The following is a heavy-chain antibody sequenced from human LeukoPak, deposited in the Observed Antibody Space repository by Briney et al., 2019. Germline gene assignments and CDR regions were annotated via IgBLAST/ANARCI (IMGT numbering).Heavy chain of an antibody. D-gene: IGHD1-14*01. CDR2: ISPSGST. Sequence: PSETLSLTCAVYSGSFSGYYWSWIRQPPGKGLEWIGEISPSGSTTYNPSLETRVTISTDTSKNQFSLKLNSVTAADTAVYYCAGDHYLALKDWGHGMLVTVSS. CDR3: AGDHYLALKD. J-gene: IGHJ4*01. CDR1: SGSFSGYY. V-gene: IGHV4-34*01.